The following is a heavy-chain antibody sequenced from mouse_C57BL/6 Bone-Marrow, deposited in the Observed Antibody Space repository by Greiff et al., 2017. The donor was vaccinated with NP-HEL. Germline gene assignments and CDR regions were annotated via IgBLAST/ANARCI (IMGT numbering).Heavy chain of an antibody. CDR1: GYTFTSYG. CDR3: ARAGGTEDAMDY. CDR2: IYPRSGNT. J-gene: IGHJ4*01. D-gene: IGHD4-1*01. V-gene: IGHV1-81*01. Sequence: QVQLKQSGAELARPGASVKLSCKASGYTFTSYGISWVKQRTGQGLEWIGEIYPRSGNTYYNEKFKGKATLTADKSSSTAYMELRSLTSEDSAVYFCARAGGTEDAMDYWGQGTSVTVSS.